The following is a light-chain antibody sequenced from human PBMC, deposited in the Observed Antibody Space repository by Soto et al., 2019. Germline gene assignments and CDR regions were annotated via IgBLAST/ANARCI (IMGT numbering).Light chain of an antibody. J-gene: IGLJ3*02. Sequence: QSVLTQPPSVSGSPGQRVTISCTGSSSNIGAGYNVHWYQQVPGTAPKLLIYGDSNRPSGVPDRFSGSKSGTSASLAITGLQAEDEADYSCQSYDSSLRGWLFGGGTKVTVL. CDR2: GDS. CDR3: QSYDSSLRGWL. V-gene: IGLV1-40*01. CDR1: SSNIGAGYN.